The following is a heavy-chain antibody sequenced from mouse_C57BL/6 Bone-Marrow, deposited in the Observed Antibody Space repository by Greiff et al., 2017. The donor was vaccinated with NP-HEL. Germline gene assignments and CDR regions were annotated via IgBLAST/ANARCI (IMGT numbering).Heavy chain of an antibody. Sequence: QVQLQQPGAELVRPGSSVKLSCKASGYTFTSYWMHWVKQRPIQGLEWIGNIDPSDSEPHYNQKFKDKATLPVDQSSSTAYMPLSSLTSEDSAVYYCARRGDYYDYDGYYAMDYWGQGTSVTVSS. V-gene: IGHV1-52*01. J-gene: IGHJ4*01. CDR2: IDPSDSEP. CDR1: GYTFTSYW. CDR3: ARRGDYYDYDGYYAMDY. D-gene: IGHD2-4*01.